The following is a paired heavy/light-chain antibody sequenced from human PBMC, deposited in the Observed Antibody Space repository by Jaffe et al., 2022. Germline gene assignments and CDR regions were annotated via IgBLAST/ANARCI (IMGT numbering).Heavy chain of an antibody. Sequence: EVQLVESGGGLVQPGGSLRLSCVASGFTFTNHWMHWVRQAPGKGLVWVSYISSDGRRTTYADSVKGRFTFSRDNARDTLYLQMNSLRPEDTAVYYCVRDSRLSFDLWGQGTMVTVSS. V-gene: IGHV3-74*01. J-gene: IGHJ3*01. CDR1: GFTFTNHW. CDR3: VRDSRLSFDL. CDR2: ISSDGRRT.
Light chain of an antibody. CDR3: SSYGGSNSYV. CDR1: SSDLSAYNY. Sequence: QSALTQPPSASGSPGQSVTISCTGTSSDLSAYNYVSWYQQHPGKAPKLIIYEVTKRPSGVPDRFSGSKSGNTASLTISGLQAEDEADYYCSSYGGSNSYVFATGTKVTVL. V-gene: IGLV2-8*01. J-gene: IGLJ1*01. CDR2: EVT.